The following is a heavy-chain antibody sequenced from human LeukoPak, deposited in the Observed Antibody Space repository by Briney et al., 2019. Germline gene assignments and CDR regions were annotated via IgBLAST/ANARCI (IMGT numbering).Heavy chain of an antibody. CDR1: GFTFSSYG. CDR2: ISYDGSNK. CDR3: AKDYEQQLVHDAFDI. J-gene: IGHJ3*02. D-gene: IGHD6-13*01. V-gene: IGHV3-30*18. Sequence: PGGSLRLSYAASGFTFSSYGMHWVRQAPGKGLEWVAVISYDGSNKYYADSVKGRFTISRDNSKNTLYLQMNSLRAEDTAVYYCAKDYEQQLVHDAFDIWGQGTMVTVSS.